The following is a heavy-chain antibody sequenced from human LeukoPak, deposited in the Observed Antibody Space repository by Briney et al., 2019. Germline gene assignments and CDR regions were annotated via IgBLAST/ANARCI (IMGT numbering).Heavy chain of an antibody. V-gene: IGHV3-23*01. D-gene: IGHD4-11*01. Sequence: GGSLRLSCAASGFTFNSCAMSWVRQAPGKGLEWVSAISGSGGSTYYADSVKGRFTISRDNSKNTLYLQMNSLRAEDTALYYCARDRRGATVTSFDYWGQEPRVTVSS. CDR3: ARDRRGATVTSFDY. J-gene: IGHJ4*02. CDR2: ISGSGGST. CDR1: GFTFNSCA.